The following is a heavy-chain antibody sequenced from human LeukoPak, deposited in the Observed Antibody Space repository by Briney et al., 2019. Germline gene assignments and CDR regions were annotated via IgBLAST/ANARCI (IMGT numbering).Heavy chain of an antibody. CDR1: GFSFSSYA. D-gene: IGHD3-10*01. CDR2: IIGGGDST. Sequence: SVGSLRVSCAASGFSFSSYAMRWVRQAPGKGVGWVSFIIGGGDSTYTADSVEGGLTSSRDNTKNTLYLQINSLGGEETDVYYCAKAALILNYCRGCGMDVWGQGTTVTVSS. J-gene: IGHJ6*02. CDR3: AKAALILNYCRGCGMDV. V-gene: IGHV3-23*01.